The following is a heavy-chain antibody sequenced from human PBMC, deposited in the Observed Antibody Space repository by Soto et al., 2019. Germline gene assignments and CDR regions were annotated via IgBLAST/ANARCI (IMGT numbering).Heavy chain of an antibody. CDR2: ITSSSSYI. J-gene: IGHJ4*02. CDR1: GFTFSLYS. Sequence: GGSLRLSCSASGFTFSLYSMIWVRQAPGKGLEWVASITSSSSYIYYEDSLKGRFTISRDNAKNSLFLQLDSLRAEDTAVYFCVRARSTDSRPDYWGQGTLGTVSS. V-gene: IGHV3-21*01. D-gene: IGHD3-22*01. CDR3: VRARSTDSRPDY.